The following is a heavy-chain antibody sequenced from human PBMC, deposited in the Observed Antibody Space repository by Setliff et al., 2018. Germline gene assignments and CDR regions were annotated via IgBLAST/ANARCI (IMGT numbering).Heavy chain of an antibody. J-gene: IGHJ3*02. CDR2: IYPDVSDP. D-gene: IGHD6-13*01. CDR1: GYSLTNYW. Sequence: GESLKISCKGSGYSLTNYWIGWVRQMPGKSLEWMGIIYPDVSDPRYSPSFQGQVTISVHKSINTAFLQWNNLKASDSAMYYCATTRLASRWYVVDGFDIWGQGTLVTVSS. CDR3: ATTRLASRWYVVDGFDI. V-gene: IGHV5-51*01.